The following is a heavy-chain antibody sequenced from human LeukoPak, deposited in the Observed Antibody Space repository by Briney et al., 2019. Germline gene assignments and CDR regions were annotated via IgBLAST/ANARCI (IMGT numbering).Heavy chain of an antibody. CDR1: GFTFSSYG. V-gene: IGHV3-30*18. Sequence: GGSLRLSCAASGFTFSSYGMHWVRQAPGKGLEWVAVISYDGSNKYYADSVKGRFTISRDNSKNTLYLQMNSLRAEGTAVYYCAKDYSSGWYNWFDPWGQGTLVTVSS. D-gene: IGHD6-19*01. J-gene: IGHJ5*02. CDR3: AKDYSSGWYNWFDP. CDR2: ISYDGSNK.